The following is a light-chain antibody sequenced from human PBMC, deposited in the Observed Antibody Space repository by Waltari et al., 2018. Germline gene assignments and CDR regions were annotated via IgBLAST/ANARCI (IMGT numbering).Light chain of an antibody. V-gene: IGKV1-27*01. Sequence: DIQMTQSPSSLSAYEGDRVSITCRASQGIINYLAWYQQKPGKVPKLLIYAASTLQSGVPSRFSGSGSGTDFTLTISSLQPEDAATYYCQKYVNAPATFGQGTKVEIK. CDR2: AAS. CDR1: QGIINY. J-gene: IGKJ1*01. CDR3: QKYVNAPAT.